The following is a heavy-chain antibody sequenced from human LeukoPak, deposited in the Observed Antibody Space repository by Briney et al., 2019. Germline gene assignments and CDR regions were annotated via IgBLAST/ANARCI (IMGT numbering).Heavy chain of an antibody. Sequence: ASVKVSCKTSGYRFTTYAINWVRQAPGQGREWMGWLNTKTGDSTYAQGFAGRFVFSLDTSVSTSYLHITSLKTEDTAVYYCARQSGSWYFNDYWGQGTLVTVSS. J-gene: IGHJ4*02. D-gene: IGHD6-13*01. CDR1: GYRFTTYA. CDR3: ARQSGSWYFNDY. V-gene: IGHV7-4-1*02. CDR2: LNTKTGDS.